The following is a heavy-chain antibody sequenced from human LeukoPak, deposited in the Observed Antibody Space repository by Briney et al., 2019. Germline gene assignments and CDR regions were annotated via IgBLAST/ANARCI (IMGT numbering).Heavy chain of an antibody. J-gene: IGHJ4*02. CDR1: GFTFSSYG. CDR3: ANGHCSSTSCYPEDDY. Sequence: GGSLRLSCAASGFTFSSYGMHWVRQAPGKGLEWVAFIRYDGSNKYYADPVKGRFTISRDNSKNTLYLQMNSLRAEDTAVYYCANGHCSSTSCYPEDDYWGQGTLVTVSS. V-gene: IGHV3-30*02. D-gene: IGHD2-2*01. CDR2: IRYDGSNK.